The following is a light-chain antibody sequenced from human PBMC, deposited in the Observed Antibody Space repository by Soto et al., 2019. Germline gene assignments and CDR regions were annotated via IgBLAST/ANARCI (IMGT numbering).Light chain of an antibody. V-gene: IGKV3-20*01. CDR3: QHYDTSPPIT. CDR1: QSVTSSY. Sequence: EIVSTQSPGTLSLSPGERATLSCRASQSVTSSYLAWYQQKPGQAPRLLIYGASSRATGIPDRFSGSGSGTDFTLTISRLEPEDFAVYYCQHYDTSPPITFGQGTRLEIK. CDR2: GAS. J-gene: IGKJ5*01.